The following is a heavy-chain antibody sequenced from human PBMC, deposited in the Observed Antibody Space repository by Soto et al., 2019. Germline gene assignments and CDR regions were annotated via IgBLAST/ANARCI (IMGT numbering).Heavy chain of an antibody. J-gene: IGHJ4*03. CDR3: TRDGRFFKWSLLLAA. V-gene: IGHV1-18*01. Sequence: ASVKVSCKASGYTFTSYGISWVRQAPGQGLEWMGWISAYNGNTNYAQKLQGRVTMTTDTSTSTAYMELRSLRSDDTAVYYCTRDGRFFKWSLLLAAWGQGTMVTVSS. D-gene: IGHD3-3*01. CDR1: GYTFTSYG. CDR2: ISAYNGNT.